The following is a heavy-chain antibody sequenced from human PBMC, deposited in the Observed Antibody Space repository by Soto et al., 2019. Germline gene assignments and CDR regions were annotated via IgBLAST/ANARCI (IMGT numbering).Heavy chain of an antibody. D-gene: IGHD2-2*01. V-gene: IGHV3-23*01. CDR3: AKDRDYPRDQFHY. J-gene: IGHJ4*02. Sequence: GSLRLSCTASGFTFSYYAYRWVRQAAGKGLEWVSAISANGQGIYYADSVRGRFTISGDNSKNTVFLHMDSLRAEDTAVYYCAKDRDYPRDQFHYWGQGTLVIVSS. CDR1: GFTFSYYA. CDR2: ISANGQGI.